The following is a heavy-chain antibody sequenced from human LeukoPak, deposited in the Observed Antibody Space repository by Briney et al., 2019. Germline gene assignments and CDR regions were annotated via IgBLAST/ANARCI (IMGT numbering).Heavy chain of an antibody. CDR1: GFTFNSYT. CDR2: ISSSSTYL. D-gene: IGHD2-2*01. Sequence: PGGSLRLSCAASGFTFNSYTMNWVRQAPGKGLEWVSSISSSSTYLYYADSVKGRFTISRDNAKNSLYLQMNSLRAEDTAVYYCASGARRTSCLDYWGQGTLVTVSS. J-gene: IGHJ4*02. CDR3: ASGARRTSCLDY. V-gene: IGHV3-21*04.